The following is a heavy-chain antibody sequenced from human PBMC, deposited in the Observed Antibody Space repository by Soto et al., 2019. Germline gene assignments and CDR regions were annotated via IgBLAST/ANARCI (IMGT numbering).Heavy chain of an antibody. CDR2: ISSRGSTI. CDR1: GFTFSGYE. J-gene: IGHJ3*02. Sequence: GGSLRLSCAASGFTFSGYEMNWVRQAPGKGLEWVSYISSRGSTIYYADSVKDGFTISRDNAKNSLYLQMSSLRAEDTAVSYCARDVSSSSSSDAFDIYRERTMVTASS. V-gene: IGHV3-48*03. CDR3: ARDVSSSSSSDAFDI. D-gene: IGHD6-6*01.